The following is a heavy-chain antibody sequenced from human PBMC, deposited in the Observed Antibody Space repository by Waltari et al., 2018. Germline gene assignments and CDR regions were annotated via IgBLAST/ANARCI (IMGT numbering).Heavy chain of an antibody. CDR1: GFTFSHYG. CDR2: ISDDGSST. D-gene: IGHD3-3*02. CDR3: VSYPIFQGAVDAFDI. Sequence: QVQLVESGGGVVQPGRSLRLSCAASGFTFSHYGMHWVRQAPGKGLWWVAVISDDGSSTYYGDSVKGRFTLSRDNSRNTLNLQMNRLRTEDTAMYYCVSYPIFQGAVDAFDIWGQGTMVTVSS. J-gene: IGHJ3*02. V-gene: IGHV3-30*03.